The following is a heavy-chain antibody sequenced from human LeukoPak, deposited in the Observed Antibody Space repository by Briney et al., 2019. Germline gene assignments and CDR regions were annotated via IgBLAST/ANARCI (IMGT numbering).Heavy chain of an antibody. V-gene: IGHV3-21*01. CDR2: ISSSSSYI. CDR1: GLTFSSYS. D-gene: IGHD1-26*01. Sequence: GGSLRLSCAASGLTFSSYSMNWVRQAPGKGLEWVSSISSSSSYIYYADSVKGRFTISRDNAKNSLYLQMNSLRAEDTAVYYCARGGTLKTYYFDYWGQGTLVTVSS. J-gene: IGHJ4*02. CDR3: ARGGTLKTYYFDY.